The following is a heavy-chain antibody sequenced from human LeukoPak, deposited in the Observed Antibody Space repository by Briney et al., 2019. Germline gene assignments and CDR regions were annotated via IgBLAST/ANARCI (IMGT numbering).Heavy chain of an antibody. J-gene: IGHJ4*02. CDR3: AKSVTGTVD. Sequence: GGSLRLSCAASGFTFSNYAMTWVRQAPGKGLEWVSTISGSGGNTYYADSVKGRFTISRDNSKNTLSLQMNSLRGEDTAVYYCAKSVTGTVDWGQGTLVTVSS. CDR1: GFTFSNYA. D-gene: IGHD4-17*01. V-gene: IGHV3-23*01. CDR2: ISGSGGNT.